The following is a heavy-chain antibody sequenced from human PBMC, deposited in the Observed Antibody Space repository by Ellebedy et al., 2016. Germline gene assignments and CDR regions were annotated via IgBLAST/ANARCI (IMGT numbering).Heavy chain of an antibody. D-gene: IGHD2-15*01. CDR1: GGSFSGYY. CDR3: ARAGSLAGANDY. J-gene: IGHJ4*02. Sequence: GSLRLXXAVYGGSFSGYYWSWIRQPPGKGLEWIGEINHSGSTNYNPSLKSRVTISVDTSKNQFSLKLSSVTAADTAVYYCARAGSLAGANDYWGQGTLVTVSS. CDR2: INHSGST. V-gene: IGHV4-34*01.